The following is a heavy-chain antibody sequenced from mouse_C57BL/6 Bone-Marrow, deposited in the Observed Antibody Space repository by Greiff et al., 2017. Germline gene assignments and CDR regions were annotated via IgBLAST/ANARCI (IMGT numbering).Heavy chain of an antibody. CDR2: ISTYYGDA. V-gene: IGHV1-67*01. CDR1: GYTFTDYA. CDR3: ARGRGNYGYYFDY. D-gene: IGHD2-1*01. J-gene: IGHJ2*01. Sequence: VQLKESGPELVRPGVSVKISCKGSGYTFTDYAMHWVKQSHAKSLEWIGVISTYYGDASYNQKFKDKDTMTVDKSSSTAYMELARLTSEYSAVYYCARGRGNYGYYFDYWGQGTTLTVSS.